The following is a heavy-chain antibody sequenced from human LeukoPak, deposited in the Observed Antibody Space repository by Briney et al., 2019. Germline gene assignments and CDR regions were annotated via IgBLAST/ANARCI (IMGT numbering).Heavy chain of an antibody. Sequence: SETLSLTCTVSGGSISSSSYYWGWIRQPPGKGLEWIGSIYYSGSTYYNPSLKSRVTISVDTSKNQYSLKLSSVTAADTAVYYCATTDCSGGSCYPRYFDLWGRGTLVTVSS. CDR1: GGSISSSSYY. J-gene: IGHJ2*01. D-gene: IGHD2-15*01. CDR3: ATTDCSGGSCYPRYFDL. CDR2: IYYSGST. V-gene: IGHV4-39*01.